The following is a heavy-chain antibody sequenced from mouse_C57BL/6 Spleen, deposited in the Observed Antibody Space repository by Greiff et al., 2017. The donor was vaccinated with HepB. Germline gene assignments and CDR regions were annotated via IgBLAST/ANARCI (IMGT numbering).Heavy chain of an antibody. CDR1: GYTFTSYW. V-gene: IGHV1-61*01. Sequence: QVQLQQPGAELVRPGSSVKLSCKASGYTFTSYWMDWVKQRPGKGLEWIGNIYPYDSETHYNQKFKDKATLTVDKSSSTAYMELSSLTSEDSAVYFCARGIYDGYSLDVWGRETTVTVPT. J-gene: IGHJ1*03. CDR3: ARGIYDGYSLDV. CDR2: IYPYDSET. D-gene: IGHD2-3*01.